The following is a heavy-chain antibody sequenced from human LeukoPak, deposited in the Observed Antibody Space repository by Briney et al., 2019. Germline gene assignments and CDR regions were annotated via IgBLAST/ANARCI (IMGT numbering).Heavy chain of an antibody. CDR1: GFTFSSCG. CDR3: ARAAGYSYGSPPFDY. Sequence: QPGGSLRLSCAASGFTFSSCGMHWVRQAPGKGLEWVAVIWYDGSNKYYADSVKGRFTISRDNSKNTLYLQMNSLRAEDTAVYYCARAAGYSYGSPPFDYWGQGTLVTVSS. D-gene: IGHD5-18*01. J-gene: IGHJ4*02. CDR2: IWYDGSNK. V-gene: IGHV3-33*01.